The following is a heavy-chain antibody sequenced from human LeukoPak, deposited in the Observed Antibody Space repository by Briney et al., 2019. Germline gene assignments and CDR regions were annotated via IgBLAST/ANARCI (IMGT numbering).Heavy chain of an antibody. CDR1: GFTFSSYS. V-gene: IGHV3-48*01. CDR2: ISGSGSTV. D-gene: IGHD3-3*01. J-gene: IGHJ3*01. Sequence: PGGSLRLSCAGSGFTFSSYSMNWVRQAPGKGLEWVSYISGSGSTVYYADSVKGRFTISRDNAKNSLYLQMNSLRADDTAVYYCARITIFGGGQGTMVTVSS. CDR3: ARITIFG.